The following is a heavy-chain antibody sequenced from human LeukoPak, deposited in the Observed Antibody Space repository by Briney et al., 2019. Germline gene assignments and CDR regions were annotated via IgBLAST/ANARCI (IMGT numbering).Heavy chain of an antibody. CDR3: ARGRSGYDNNYYYYMDV. Sequence: SETLSLTCAVSGVSISSGGFSWSWIRQAPGKGLEWLGFLYYSGSTHYNPSLKSRVTISVDTSKNQFSLKLSSVTAADTAVYYCARGRSGYDNNYYYYMDVCGKGTTVTVSS. D-gene: IGHD5-12*01. CDR2: LYYSGST. CDR1: GVSISSGGFS. V-gene: IGHV4-61*08. J-gene: IGHJ6*03.